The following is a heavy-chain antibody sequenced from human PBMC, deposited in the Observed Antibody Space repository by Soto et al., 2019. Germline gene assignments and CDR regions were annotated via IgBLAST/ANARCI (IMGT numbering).Heavy chain of an antibody. CDR1: GYTFTGQY. V-gene: IGHV1-46*01. J-gene: IGHJ4*02. CDR3: ARARGYCSSTSCTSWYFDY. D-gene: IGHD2-2*01. Sequence: ASVKVSCKASGYTFTGQYIHWVRQAPGQGLEWMGRINPSGGSTSYAQKFQGRVTMTRDTSTSTVYMELSSLKSEDSAVYYCARARGYCSSTSCTSWYFDYWGQGTLVTVSS. CDR2: INPSGGST.